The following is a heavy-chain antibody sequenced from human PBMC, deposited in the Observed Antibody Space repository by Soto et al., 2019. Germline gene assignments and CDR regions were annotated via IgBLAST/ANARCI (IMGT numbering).Heavy chain of an antibody. CDR2: IWFDGSNK. CDR3: ARVLDVWSGYYLFDY. V-gene: IGHV3-33*01. J-gene: IGHJ4*02. D-gene: IGHD3-3*01. CDR1: GFTFSSYG. Sequence: QVQLVESGGGVVQPGRSLRLSCAASGFTFSSYGMHWVRQAPGKGLEWVAVIWFDGSNKYYADSVKGRFTISRDNSKNTLYLQLNSQRAEDTAIYYCARVLDVWSGYYLFDYWGQGTLVTVSS.